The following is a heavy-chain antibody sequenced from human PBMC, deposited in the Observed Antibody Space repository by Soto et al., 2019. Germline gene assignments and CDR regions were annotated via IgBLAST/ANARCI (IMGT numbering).Heavy chain of an antibody. J-gene: IGHJ6*02. CDR3: AKDQVAASRYYYYGIDV. V-gene: IGHV3-23*01. Sequence: EVQLLESGGGLVQPGGSLRLSCAASGFTFSNYAMSWVRQAPGKGLEWVSSISSSGGTIYYADSVKGRFTISRDNSKNTLYLQVNSLRAEDTAIYFCAKDQVAASRYYYYGIDVWGQGTTVTVSS. CDR2: ISSSGGTI. CDR1: GFTFSNYA. D-gene: IGHD1-26*01.